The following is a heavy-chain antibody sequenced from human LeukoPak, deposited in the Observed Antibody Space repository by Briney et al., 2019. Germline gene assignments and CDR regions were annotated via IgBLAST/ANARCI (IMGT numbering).Heavy chain of an antibody. CDR3: ARVPLNCSGGSCYYNFDY. CDR2: IYYSGST. V-gene: IGHV4-59*01. J-gene: IGHJ4*02. D-gene: IGHD2-15*01. CDR1: GGXISSYY. Sequence: SETLSLTCTVSGGXISSYYWSWIRQPPGKGLEWIGYIYYSGSTNYNPSLKGRVTISVDTSKNQFSLKLSSVTAADTAVYYCARVPLNCSGGSCYYNFDYWGQGTLVTVSS.